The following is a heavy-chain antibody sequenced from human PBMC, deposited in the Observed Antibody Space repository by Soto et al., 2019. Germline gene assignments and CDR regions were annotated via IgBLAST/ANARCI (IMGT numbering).Heavy chain of an antibody. CDR3: ARELGYCSGGSCYFNWFDP. Sequence: SVKVSCKASGGTFSSYAISWVRQAPGQGLEWMGGIIPIFGTANYAQKFQGRVTITADESTSTAYMELSSLRSEDTAVYYCARELGYCSGGSCYFNWFDPWGQGTLVTVSS. V-gene: IGHV1-69*13. D-gene: IGHD2-15*01. J-gene: IGHJ5*02. CDR1: GGTFSSYA. CDR2: IIPIFGTA.